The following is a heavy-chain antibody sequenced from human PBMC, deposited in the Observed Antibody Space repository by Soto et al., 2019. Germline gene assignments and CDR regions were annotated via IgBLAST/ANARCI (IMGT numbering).Heavy chain of an antibody. CDR3: TRANWYSEY. Sequence: QVQLQESGPGLVKPSETLSLTCSVSGGSISNLYWTWIRQPPGKGLEWIGYIYYNGNTNYNPSLTSRVTMSVDTSRNQISLKLTTVTAADTAVYYCTRANWYSEYWGQGTLVTVSS. D-gene: IGHD7-27*01. CDR1: GGSISNLY. CDR2: IYYNGNT. V-gene: IGHV4-59*11. J-gene: IGHJ4*02.